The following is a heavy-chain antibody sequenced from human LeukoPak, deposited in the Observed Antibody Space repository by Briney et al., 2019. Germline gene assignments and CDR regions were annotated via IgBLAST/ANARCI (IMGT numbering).Heavy chain of an antibody. D-gene: IGHD1-26*01. V-gene: IGHV3-33*07. CDR2: IWYDGSNK. Sequence: PGGSLRLSCAASGFTFRNYGMYWVRQAPGKGLERVAIIWYDGSNKYYADSVKGRFTISRDNSKNTLYLQMNSLRAEDTAVYYCASQRGADGRLYFDYWGQGTLVTVSS. CDR1: GFTFRNYG. CDR3: ASQRGADGRLYFDY. J-gene: IGHJ4*02.